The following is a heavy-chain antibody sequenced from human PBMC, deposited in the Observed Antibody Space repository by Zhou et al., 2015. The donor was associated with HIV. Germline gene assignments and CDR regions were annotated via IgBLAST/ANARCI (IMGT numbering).Heavy chain of an antibody. CDR2: MNPNSGKT. CDR1: GYTFTNYD. D-gene: IGHD5-12*01. V-gene: IGHV1-8*01. J-gene: IGHJ4*02. CDR3: TRGGDGGYLGVHFDS. Sequence: QVQLVQSGAEVKKPEASVMISCKASGYTFTNYDINWVRQAAGQGLEWVGWMNPNSGKTAYVQRLQGRVTMTRNTSTSTAYLKLSSLRFDDTAVYYCTRGGDGGYLGVHFDSWGQGTLVIVSS.